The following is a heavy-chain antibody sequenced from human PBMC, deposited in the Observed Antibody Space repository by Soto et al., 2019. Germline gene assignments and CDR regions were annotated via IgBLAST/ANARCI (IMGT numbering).Heavy chain of an antibody. V-gene: IGHV3-11*01. Sequence: PGGSLRLSCAASGFTFSDYYMSWIRQAPGKGLEWVSYITNSGSTIYYADSVKGRFTISRDNAKTSLYLQMNSLRAEDTALYYCAKDRGSGSYAANYYYYGMDVWGQGTTVTVSS. CDR2: ITNSGSTI. D-gene: IGHD3-10*01. CDR3: AKDRGSGSYAANYYYYGMDV. CDR1: GFTFSDYY. J-gene: IGHJ6*02.